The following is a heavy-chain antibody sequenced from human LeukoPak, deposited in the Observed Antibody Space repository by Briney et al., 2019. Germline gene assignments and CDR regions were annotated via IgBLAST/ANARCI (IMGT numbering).Heavy chain of an antibody. Sequence: SETLSLTCTVSGGSISSYYWSWIRQPPGKGLEWIGYIYYSGSTNYNPSLKSRVTISVDTSKNQFSLKLSSVTAADTAVYYRARRAWQYQLLHSENWFDPWGQGTLVTVSS. D-gene: IGHD2-2*01. CDR2: IYYSGST. V-gene: IGHV4-59*01. CDR1: GGSISSYY. J-gene: IGHJ5*02. CDR3: ARRAWQYQLLHSENWFDP.